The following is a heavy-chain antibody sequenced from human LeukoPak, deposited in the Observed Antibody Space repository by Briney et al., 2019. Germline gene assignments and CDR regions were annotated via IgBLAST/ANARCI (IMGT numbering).Heavy chain of an antibody. CDR1: GFTFSSYA. CDR3: AKVHGTYYYDSSGYYQLDY. Sequence: GGSLRLSCAASGFTFSSYAMHWVRQAPGKGLEWVAVISYDGSNKYYADSVKGRFTISRDNSKNTLYLQMNSLRAEDTAVYYCAKVHGTYYYDSSGYYQLDYWGQGTLVIVSS. V-gene: IGHV3-30-3*01. J-gene: IGHJ4*02. D-gene: IGHD3-22*01. CDR2: ISYDGSNK.